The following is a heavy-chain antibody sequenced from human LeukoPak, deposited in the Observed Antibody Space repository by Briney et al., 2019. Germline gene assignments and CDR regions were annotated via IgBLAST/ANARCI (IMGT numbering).Heavy chain of an antibody. D-gene: IGHD7-27*01. CDR3: ALLGIAGDFDI. J-gene: IGHJ3*02. Sequence: WGALRLSCAASGFTFSSYWMHWVRQVRGKGLVWVARINDDGSTTTYADSVKGRFTISRDNAENTLYLQMNSLRVEDTAGYYCALLGIAGDFDIWGQGTMVTVSS. V-gene: IGHV3-74*03. CDR1: GFTFSSYW. CDR2: INDDGSTT.